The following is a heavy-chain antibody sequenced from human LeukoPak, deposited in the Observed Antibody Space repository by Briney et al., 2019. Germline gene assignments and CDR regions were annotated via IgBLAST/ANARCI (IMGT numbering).Heavy chain of an antibody. J-gene: IGHJ4*02. V-gene: IGHV3-7*03. CDR1: GFTFSSYS. CDR3: AKAPVTTCSGAYCYPFDY. Sequence: GRSLRLSCIASGFTFSSYSMHWVRQAPGKGLEWVANIKQDGSEKYYVDSVKGRFTISRDSSKNTLYLQMNSLRAGDAAVYYCAKAPVTTCSGAYCYPFDYWSQGTLVTVSS. D-gene: IGHD2-15*01. CDR2: IKQDGSEK.